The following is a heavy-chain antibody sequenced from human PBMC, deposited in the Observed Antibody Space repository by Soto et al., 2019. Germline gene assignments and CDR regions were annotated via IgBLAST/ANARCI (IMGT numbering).Heavy chain of an antibody. CDR2: ISGSGGST. CDR3: AKDGAIAAADYFFDY. J-gene: IGHJ4*02. CDR1: GFTFSSYA. Sequence: PGGSLRLSCAASGFTFSSYAMSWVRQAPGKGLEWVSVISGSGGSTYFADSVKGRFTISRDNSKNTLYLQMNSLRGEDTVVYYCAKDGAIAAADYFFDYWGQGSLVTVSS. V-gene: IGHV3-23*01. D-gene: IGHD6-13*01.